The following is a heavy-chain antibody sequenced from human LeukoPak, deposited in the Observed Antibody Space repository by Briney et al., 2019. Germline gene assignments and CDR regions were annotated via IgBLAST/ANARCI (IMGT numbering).Heavy chain of an antibody. CDR3: ARVATYCGGDCYSGFDY. CDR1: GGSISRSDHY. CDR2: IYYNGIT. D-gene: IGHD2-21*02. J-gene: IGHJ4*02. V-gene: IGHV4-30-4*01. Sequence: SETLSLTCSVSGGSISRSDHYWSWIRQPPGKGLEWIGNIYYNGITYYNPSLKSRVTMSVDRSKNQFSLKLSSVTAADTAVYYCARVATYCGGDCYSGFDYWGQGTLVTVSS.